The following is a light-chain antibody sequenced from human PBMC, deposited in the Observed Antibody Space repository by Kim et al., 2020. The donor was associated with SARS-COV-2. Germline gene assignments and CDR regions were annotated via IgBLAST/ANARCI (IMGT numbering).Light chain of an antibody. CDR1: RLGDKY. V-gene: IGLV3-1*01. CDR3: QAWDNNNGV. CDR2: NDS. Sequence: SYELTQPPSVSVSPGQTASITCSGDRLGDKYASWYQQKPGQSPVLVIYNDSRRPSGIPERFSGCNSGNTATLTISGTQAIDEADYYCQAWDNNNGVFGGGTKLAVL. J-gene: IGLJ3*02.